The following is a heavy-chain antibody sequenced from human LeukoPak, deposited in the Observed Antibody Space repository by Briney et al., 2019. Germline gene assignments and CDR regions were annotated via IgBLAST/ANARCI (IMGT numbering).Heavy chain of an antibody. Sequence: GGSLRLSCAASGFTFSSYAMSWVRQAPGKGLEWVSSISSSSLYIYYADSVKGRFTISRDNAKNSLYLQMTSLSAEDTAVHYCARHRTASDNWGQGTLVTVSS. J-gene: IGHJ4*02. CDR1: GFTFSSYA. CDR3: ARHRTASDN. V-gene: IGHV3-21*01. CDR2: ISSSSLYI. D-gene: IGHD3-16*02.